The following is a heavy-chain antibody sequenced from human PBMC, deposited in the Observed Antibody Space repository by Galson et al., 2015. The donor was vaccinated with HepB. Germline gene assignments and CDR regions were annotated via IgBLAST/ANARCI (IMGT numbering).Heavy chain of an antibody. D-gene: IGHD2-15*01. CDR1: GYTFTSYY. V-gene: IGHV1-46*01. J-gene: IGHJ4*02. Sequence: SVKVSCKASGYTFTSYYVHWVRHAPGQGLEWMGIINPSAGSTLYAQRFQGRVTITRDTSTSTVYMELSSLRSEDTALYYCAREQPQNTPAHTYFDYWGQGTLVTVSS. CDR2: INPSAGST. CDR3: AREQPQNTPAHTYFDY.